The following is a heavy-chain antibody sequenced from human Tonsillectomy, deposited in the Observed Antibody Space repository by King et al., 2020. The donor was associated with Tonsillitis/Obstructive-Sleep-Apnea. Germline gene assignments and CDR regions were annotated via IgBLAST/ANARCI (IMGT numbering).Heavy chain of an antibody. CDR1: GGSISSYY. CDR3: AMTIAVAGTRGFDY. CDR2: IYYSGST. J-gene: IGHJ4*02. V-gene: IGHV4-59*01. Sequence: QLQESGPGLVKPSETLSLTCTVSGGSISSYYWSWIRQPPGKGLEWIGYIYYSGSTNYNPSLKSRGTISVDTSKNQFSLKLSSVTAADTAVYYCAMTIAVAGTRGFDYWGQGTLVTVSS. D-gene: IGHD6-19*01.